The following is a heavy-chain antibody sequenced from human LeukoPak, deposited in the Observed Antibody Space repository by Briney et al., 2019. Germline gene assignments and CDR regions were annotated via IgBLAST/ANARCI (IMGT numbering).Heavy chain of an antibody. Sequence: GGSLRLSCAASGFTFSGSAMHWVRQASGKGLEWVGRIRSKANSYATAYAASVKGRFTISRDDSKNTAYLQMNSLETEDTAVYYCSYCSSTSCRLDYWGQGTLVTVSS. CDR1: GFTFSGSA. CDR2: IRSKANSYAT. CDR3: SYCSSTSCRLDY. V-gene: IGHV3-73*01. D-gene: IGHD2-2*01. J-gene: IGHJ4*02.